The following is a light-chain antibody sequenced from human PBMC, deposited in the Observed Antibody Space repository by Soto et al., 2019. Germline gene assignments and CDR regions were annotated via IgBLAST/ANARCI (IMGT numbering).Light chain of an antibody. CDR3: ATWDDSLNGPV. Sequence: QSVLTQPPSVSGAPRQRVTISCSGSSSNIGNNGVAWYQQVPGKAPKLLIYYDDLLASGVSDRFSGSESGTSASLAISGLQSEDEADYYCATWDDSLNGPVFGGGTTLTVL. CDR2: YDD. CDR1: SSNIGNNG. J-gene: IGLJ2*01. V-gene: IGLV1-36*01.